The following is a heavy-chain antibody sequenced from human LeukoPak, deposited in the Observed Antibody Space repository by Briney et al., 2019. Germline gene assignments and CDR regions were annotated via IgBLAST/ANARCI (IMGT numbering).Heavy chain of an antibody. J-gene: IGHJ4*02. V-gene: IGHV4-61*01. Sequence: SETLSLTCTVSGGSVSSGSYCWSWIRQPPGKGLEWIGYIYYSGSTNYNPSLKSRVTISVDTSKNQFSLKLSSVTAADTAVYYCASIVAATVDYWGQGTLVTVSS. D-gene: IGHD2-15*01. CDR2: IYYSGST. CDR3: ASIVAATVDY. CDR1: GGSVSSGSYC.